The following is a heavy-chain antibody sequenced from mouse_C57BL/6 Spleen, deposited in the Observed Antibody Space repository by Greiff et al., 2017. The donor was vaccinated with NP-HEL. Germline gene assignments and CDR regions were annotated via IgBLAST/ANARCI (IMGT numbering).Heavy chain of an antibody. CDR3: ARDLRMFAY. CDR1: GYTFTSYW. V-gene: IGHV1-64*01. Sequence: QVQLKQPGAELVKPGASVKLSCKASGYTFTSYWMHWVKQRPGQGLEWIGMIHPNSGSTNYNEKFKSKATLTVDKSSSTAYMQLSSLTSEDSAVYYCARDLRMFAYWGQGTLVTVSA. D-gene: IGHD5-1*01. J-gene: IGHJ3*01. CDR2: IHPNSGST.